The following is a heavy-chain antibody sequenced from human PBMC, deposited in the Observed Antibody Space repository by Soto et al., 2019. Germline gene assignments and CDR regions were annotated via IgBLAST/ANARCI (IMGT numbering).Heavy chain of an antibody. CDR2: ISYDGSNK. J-gene: IGHJ6*02. Sequence: PGGSLSLSCAASGFTFSSYAMHWVRQAPGKGLEWVAVISYDGSNKYYADSVKGRFTISRDNSKNTLYLQMNSLRAEDTAVYYCAREVEDSSGYFHYYYYGMDVWGQGTTVTVAS. D-gene: IGHD3-22*01. V-gene: IGHV3-30-3*01. CDR1: GFTFSSYA. CDR3: AREVEDSSGYFHYYYYGMDV.